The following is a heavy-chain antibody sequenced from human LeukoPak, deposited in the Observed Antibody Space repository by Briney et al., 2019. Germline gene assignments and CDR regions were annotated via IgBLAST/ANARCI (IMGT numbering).Heavy chain of an antibody. V-gene: IGHV3-66*01. D-gene: IGHD3-22*01. CDR3: ARVGYDSSGY. CDR2: IYSCGST. Sequence: GGSLRLSCAASGFTFSSYAMSWVRQAPGKGLEWVSVIYSCGSTYYADSVKGRFTISRDNSKNTLYLQMNSLRAEDTAVYYCARVGYDSSGYWGQGTLVTVSS. J-gene: IGHJ4*02. CDR1: GFTFSSYA.